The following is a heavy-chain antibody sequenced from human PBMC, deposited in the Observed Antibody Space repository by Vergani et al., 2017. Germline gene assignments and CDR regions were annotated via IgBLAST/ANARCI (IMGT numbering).Heavy chain of an antibody. CDR1: GFTFGDYA. CDR2: IRSKAYGGTT. CDR3: TTGPIVVVVAAMDV. J-gene: IGHJ6*02. D-gene: IGHD2-15*01. V-gene: IGHV3-49*03. Sequence: EVQLVESGGGLVQPGRSLRLSCTASGFTFGDYAMSWFRQAPGKGLEWVGFIRSKAYGGTTEYAASVKGRFTISRDDSKNTLYLQMNSLKTEDTAVYYCTTGPIVVVVAAMDVWGQGTTVTVSS.